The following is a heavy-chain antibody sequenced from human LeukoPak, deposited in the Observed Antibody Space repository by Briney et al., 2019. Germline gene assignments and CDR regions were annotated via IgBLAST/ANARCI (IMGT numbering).Heavy chain of an antibody. Sequence: GGSLRLSCAASGFTFSSYAMSWVRQAPGKGLEWVSAISGSGGSTYYANSVKGRFTISGDNSKNTLYLQMNSLRAEDTAVYYCAKDPQASSSIPYYFDYWGQGTLVTVSS. D-gene: IGHD6-13*01. J-gene: IGHJ4*02. CDR3: AKDPQASSSIPYYFDY. CDR1: GFTFSSYA. CDR2: ISGSGGST. V-gene: IGHV3-23*01.